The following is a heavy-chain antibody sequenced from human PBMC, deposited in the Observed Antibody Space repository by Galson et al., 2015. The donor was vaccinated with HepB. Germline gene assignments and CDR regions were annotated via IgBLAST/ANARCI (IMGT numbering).Heavy chain of an antibody. CDR1: GFSLSTSGVG. Sequence: LVKPTHTLTLTCTFSGFSLSTSGVGVGWIRQPPGKALEWLALIYWNDDKRYSPSLKSRLTITKGTSKNQVVLTMTNMDPVDTGTYYCAHSRKLGMNFGYWGQGTLVTVSS. CDR3: AHSRKLGMNFGY. J-gene: IGHJ4*02. D-gene: IGHD7-27*01. CDR2: IYWNDDK. V-gene: IGHV2-5*01.